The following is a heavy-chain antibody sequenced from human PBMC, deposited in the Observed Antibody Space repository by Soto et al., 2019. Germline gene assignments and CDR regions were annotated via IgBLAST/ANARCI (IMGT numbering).Heavy chain of an antibody. CDR1: GYTFTSYP. J-gene: IGHJ4*02. D-gene: IGHD6-19*01. CDR3: TRGYSSGWYPDY. CDR2: INAGNGNT. Sequence: QVQLVQSGAEEKKPGASVKLSCKASGYTFTSYPIHWVRQAPGQRLEWMGWINAGNGNTRYSQNLPGRVIITANTSASTAYMELSSLRSEDTAVYYCTRGYSSGWYPDYWGQGTLVTVSS. V-gene: IGHV1-3*05.